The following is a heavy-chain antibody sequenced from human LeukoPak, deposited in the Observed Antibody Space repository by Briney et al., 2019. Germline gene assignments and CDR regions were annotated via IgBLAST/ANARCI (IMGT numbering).Heavy chain of an antibody. CDR1: GGSISSSSYY. D-gene: IGHD3-10*01. CDR2: IYYSGST. Sequence: IPSETLSLTCTVSGGSISSSSYYWGWIRQPPGKGLEWTGSIYYSGSTYYNPSLKSRVTISVDTSKNQFSLKLSSVTAADTAVYYCARQDRGDYYYYGMDVWGQGTTVTVSS. CDR3: ARQDRGDYYYYGMDV. J-gene: IGHJ6*02. V-gene: IGHV4-39*07.